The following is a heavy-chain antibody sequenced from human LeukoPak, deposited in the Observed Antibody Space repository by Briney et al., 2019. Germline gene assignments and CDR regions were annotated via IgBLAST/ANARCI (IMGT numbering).Heavy chain of an antibody. CDR3: AADGPADLFDGSEDPPRDAFEI. CDR2: IVVGSGNT. V-gene: IGHV1-58*02. D-gene: IGHD3-22*01. J-gene: IGHJ3*02. Sequence: TSVKVSCKASGFTFSSSTMQRVRQARGQRLEWIGWIVVGSGNTNYAQKFQERVTISRDMSTSTAYMELSSLTSEDTAVFYCAADGPADLFDGSEDPPRDAFEIWGQGTMVTVSS. CDR1: GFTFSSST.